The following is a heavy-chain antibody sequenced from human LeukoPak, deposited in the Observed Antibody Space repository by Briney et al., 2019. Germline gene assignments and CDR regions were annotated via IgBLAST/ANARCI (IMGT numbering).Heavy chain of an antibody. CDR1: GGSITTFF. CDR3: ARAVVPAGIPGCWFDP. Sequence: PSETLSLTCTVSGGSITTFFWGWIRQPAGKGLEWIGSIYYSGSTYYNPSLKSRVTISVDTSKNQFSLKLSSVTAADTAVYYCARAVVPAGIPGCWFDPWGQGTLVAVSS. CDR2: IYYSGST. J-gene: IGHJ5*02. D-gene: IGHD2-2*01. V-gene: IGHV4-59*01.